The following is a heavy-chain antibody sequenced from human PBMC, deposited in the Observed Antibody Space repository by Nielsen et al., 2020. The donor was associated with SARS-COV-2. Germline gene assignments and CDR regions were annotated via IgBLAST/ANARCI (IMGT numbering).Heavy chain of an antibody. CDR3: AREGPDSSSSYFDY. V-gene: IGHV3-11*06. Sequence: GGSLRLSCAASGFTFSDYYMSWIRQAPGKGLEWVSYISHSGNYMIYADSVKGRFTISRDNSKDTLYLQMNSLRLEDTAVYYCAREGPDSSSSYFDYWGQGTLVTVSS. D-gene: IGHD6-6*01. J-gene: IGHJ4*02. CDR1: GFTFSDYY. CDR2: ISHSGNYM.